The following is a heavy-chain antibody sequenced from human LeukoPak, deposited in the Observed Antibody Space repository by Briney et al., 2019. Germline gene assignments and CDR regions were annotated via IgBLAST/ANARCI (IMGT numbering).Heavy chain of an antibody. J-gene: IGHJ4*02. Sequence: GGSLRLSCAASGFTFSSYSMNWVRQAPGKGLEWVSSISSSSSYIYYADSVKGRFTISRDNAKNSLYLQMNSLRAEDTAVYYCAGDLRVVSSSRHPADYWGQGTLVTVSS. D-gene: IGHD6-13*01. CDR1: GFTFSSYS. V-gene: IGHV3-21*01. CDR3: AGDLRVVSSSRHPADY. CDR2: ISSSSSYI.